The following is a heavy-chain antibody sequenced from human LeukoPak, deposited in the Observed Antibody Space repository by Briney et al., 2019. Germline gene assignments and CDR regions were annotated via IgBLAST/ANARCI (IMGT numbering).Heavy chain of an antibody. CDR3: ARDFGGYRLPYESDYFDH. D-gene: IGHD2-2*02. CDR1: GYIFTNYY. V-gene: IGHV1-46*03. CDR2: INPSGGST. Sequence: GASVKVSCKAFGYIFTNYYMHWVRQAPGQGLEWMGVINPSGGSTNYAPNFQGRVTMTRDASTSTVYMELRSLRSEDTAKYFCARDFGGYRLPYESDYFDHWGQGTLVTVSS. J-gene: IGHJ4*02.